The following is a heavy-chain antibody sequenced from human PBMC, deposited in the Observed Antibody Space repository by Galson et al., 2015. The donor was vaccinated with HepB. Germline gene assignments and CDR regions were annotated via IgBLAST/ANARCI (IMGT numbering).Heavy chain of an antibody. D-gene: IGHD6-19*01. J-gene: IGHJ1*01. Sequence: SLRLSCAASGFTFSSYSMNWVRQAPGKGLEWVSSISSSSSYIYYADSVKGRFTISRDNAKNSLYLQMNSLRAVDTAAYYCARAYSSGWGRFQHWGQGTLVTVSS. CDR3: ARAYSSGWGRFQH. CDR2: ISSSSSYI. CDR1: GFTFSSYS. V-gene: IGHV3-21*01.